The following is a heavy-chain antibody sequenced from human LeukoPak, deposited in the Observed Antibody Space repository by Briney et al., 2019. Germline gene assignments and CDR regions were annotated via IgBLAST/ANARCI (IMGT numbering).Heavy chain of an antibody. V-gene: IGHV3-30*02. J-gene: IGHJ4*02. Sequence: PGGSLRLSCAASGFSFSSYGMHWVRQRPGRGPEWVALIPYDGIDENYADFAKGRFTISRDNLKSTVYLLINSVRTEDTAVYYCAKDSTGYHPGYWGQGTLVTVSS. CDR3: AKDSTGYHPGY. D-gene: IGHD3-9*01. CDR1: GFSFSSYG. CDR2: IPYDGIDE.